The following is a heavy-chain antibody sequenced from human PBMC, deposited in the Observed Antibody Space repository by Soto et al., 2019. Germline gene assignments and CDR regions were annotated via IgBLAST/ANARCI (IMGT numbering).Heavy chain of an antibody. CDR1: GGSISSYY. Sequence: SETLSLTCTVSGGSISSYYWSWIRQPAGKGLEWIGRIYTSGSTNYNPSLKSRVTMSVDTSKNQFSLKLSSVTAADTAVYYCAREGFGWELPSDFDYWGQGTLVTVSS. J-gene: IGHJ4*02. D-gene: IGHD1-26*01. CDR2: IYTSGST. V-gene: IGHV4-4*07. CDR3: AREGFGWELPSDFDY.